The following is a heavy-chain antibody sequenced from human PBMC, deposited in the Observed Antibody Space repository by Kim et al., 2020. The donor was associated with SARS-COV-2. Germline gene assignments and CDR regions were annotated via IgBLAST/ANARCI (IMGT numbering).Heavy chain of an antibody. D-gene: IGHD3-22*01. CDR2: IYSGGST. J-gene: IGHJ6*02. CDR1: GFTVSSNY. CDR3: ARGPTSGFYYYGMDV. V-gene: IGHV3-53*01. Sequence: GGSLRLSCAASGFTVSSNYMSWVRQAPGKGLEWVSVIYSGGSTYYADSVKGRFTISRDNSKNTLYLQMNSLRAEDTAVYYCARGPTSGFYYYGMDVWGQGTTVTVSS.